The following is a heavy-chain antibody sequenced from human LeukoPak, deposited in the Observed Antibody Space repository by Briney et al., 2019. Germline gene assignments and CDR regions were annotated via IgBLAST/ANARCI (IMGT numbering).Heavy chain of an antibody. V-gene: IGHV3-53*01. J-gene: IGHJ4*02. Sequence: PGGSLRLSCAASGFTVSSNYMSWDRQAPGKGLEWVSVIYSGGSTYYADSVKGRFTISRDNSKNTLYLQMNSLRAEDTAVYYCARERDSYAIDYWGQGTLVTVSS. CDR2: IYSGGST. D-gene: IGHD5-18*01. CDR1: GFTVSSNY. CDR3: ARERDSYAIDY.